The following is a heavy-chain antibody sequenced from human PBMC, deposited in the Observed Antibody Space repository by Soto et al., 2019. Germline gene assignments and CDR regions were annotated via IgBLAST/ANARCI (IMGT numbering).Heavy chain of an antibody. J-gene: IGHJ3*02. CDR3: ARPKTTVTTPDAFDI. D-gene: IGHD4-17*01. CDR1: GVSFSGYY. Sequence: QVQLQQWGAGLLTPSETLSLTCGVYGVSFSGYYWSWIRQTPGKGLERIGEINHSGITNCNPSLKGGVSVSVDTSKNQFSLKLSSVTAADTAVYYCARPKTTVTTPDAFDIWGQGTMVTVSS. V-gene: IGHV4-34*01. CDR2: INHSGIT.